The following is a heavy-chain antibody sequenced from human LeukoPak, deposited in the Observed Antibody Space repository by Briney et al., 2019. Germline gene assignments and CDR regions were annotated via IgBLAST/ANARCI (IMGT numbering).Heavy chain of an antibody. Sequence: ETLSLTCTVSGGSISSSSYYWGWIRQPPGKGLEWIGSIYYSGSTYYNPSLKSRVTISVDTSKNQFSLKLSSVTAADTAVYYCARTVSGYPPSAEYFQHWGQGTLVTVSS. CDR3: ARTVSGYPPSAEYFQH. D-gene: IGHD3-22*01. CDR2: IYYSGST. CDR1: GGSISSSSYY. J-gene: IGHJ1*01. V-gene: IGHV4-39*01.